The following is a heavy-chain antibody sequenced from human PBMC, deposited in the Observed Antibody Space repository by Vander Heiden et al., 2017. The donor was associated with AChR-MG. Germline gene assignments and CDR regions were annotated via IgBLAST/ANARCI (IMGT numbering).Heavy chain of an antibody. V-gene: IGHV1-69*01. Sequence: QVQLVQSGAEVKKPGSSVKLSCKACGGPFISYAISWRRQAPEQGLEWVGGIIRIFGTANYEQEFQGRVTITADESTSTAYMELSRLRSEDTAVYYCARDLSGSGYCWGQGTLVTVSS. J-gene: IGHJ4*02. CDR2: IIRIFGTA. D-gene: IGHD3-22*01. CDR3: ARDLSGSGYC. CDR1: GGPFISYA.